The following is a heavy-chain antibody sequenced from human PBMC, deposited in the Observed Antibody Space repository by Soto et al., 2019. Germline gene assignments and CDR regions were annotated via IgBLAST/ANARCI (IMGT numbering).Heavy chain of an antibody. CDR2: IYYSGST. CDR3: AREDSSSWLFDY. D-gene: IGHD6-13*01. J-gene: IGHJ4*02. Sequence: SETLSLTCTVSGGSISSGCYYWSWIRQHPGKGLEWIGYIYYSGSTYYNPSLKSRVTISVDTSKNQFSLKLSSVTAADTAVYYCAREDSSSWLFDYWGQGILVTVSS. V-gene: IGHV4-31*03. CDR1: GGSISSGCYY.